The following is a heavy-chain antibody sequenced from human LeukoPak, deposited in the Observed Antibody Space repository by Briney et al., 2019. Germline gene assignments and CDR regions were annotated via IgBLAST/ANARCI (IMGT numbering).Heavy chain of an antibody. D-gene: IGHD1-14*01. V-gene: IGHV3-7*01. CDR3: TRDRSRAEDD. CDR2: INQGGSDK. J-gene: IGHJ4*02. CDR1: GFTFSGHW. Sequence: PRGSLRLSCAASGFTFSGHWMSWVRQAPGKGLEWVANINQGGSDKYYVDSVKGRLTISRDNANNLLYLQMNSLRGEDTAVYYCTRDRSRAEDDWGQGTLVTVSS.